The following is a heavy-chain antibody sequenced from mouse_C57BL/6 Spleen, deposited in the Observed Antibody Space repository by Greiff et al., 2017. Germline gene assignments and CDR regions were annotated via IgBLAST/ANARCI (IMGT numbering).Heavy chain of an antibody. CDR2: IWGVGST. CDR1: GFSLTSYG. Sequence: QVQLKESGPGLVAPSQSLTITCTVSGFSLTSYGVDWVRQSPGKGLEWLGVIWGVGSTNYNSALKSRLSISKDNSKSQVFLKMNSLQADDTAMYYGASGASVGFAYWGQGTLVTVSA. V-gene: IGHV2-6*01. J-gene: IGHJ3*01. CDR3: ASGASVGFAY.